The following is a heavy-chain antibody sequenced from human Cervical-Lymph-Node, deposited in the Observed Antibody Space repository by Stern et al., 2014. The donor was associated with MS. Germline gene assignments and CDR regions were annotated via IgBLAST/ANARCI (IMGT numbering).Heavy chain of an antibody. V-gene: IGHV3-74*02. CDR2: TNEDGSRT. CDR1: GFTFSRYW. Sequence: EDQLVESGGALVQPGGSLRLSCAASGFTFSRYWMHWVRQVPGKGLVWVSRTNEDGSRTDYADSVKGRFTIFRDNARNTLFLQMNNLRADDTAVYYCTRDLAGVSSYWGQGTLVTVSS. D-gene: IGHD5/OR15-5a*01. J-gene: IGHJ4*02. CDR3: TRDLAGVSSY.